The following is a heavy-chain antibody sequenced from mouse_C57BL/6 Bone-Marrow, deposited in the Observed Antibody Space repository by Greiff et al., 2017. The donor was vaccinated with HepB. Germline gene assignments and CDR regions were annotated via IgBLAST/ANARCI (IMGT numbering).Heavy chain of an antibody. J-gene: IGHJ1*03. CDR1: GFTFSDFY. Sequence: EVKLQESGGGLVQSGRSLRLSCATSGFTFSDFYMEWVRQAPGKGLEWIAASRNKANDYTTEYSASVKGRFIVSRDTSQSILYLQMNALRAEDTAIYYCAREGNYWYLDVWGTGNTVTVTS. CDR3: AREGNYWYLDV. V-gene: IGHV7-1*01. D-gene: IGHD2-1*01. CDR2: SRNKANDYTT.